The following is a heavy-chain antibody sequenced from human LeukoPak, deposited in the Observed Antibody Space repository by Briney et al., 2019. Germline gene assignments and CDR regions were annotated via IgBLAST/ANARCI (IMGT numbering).Heavy chain of an antibody. V-gene: IGHV1-46*01. CDR1: GHTFTSYY. D-gene: IGHD3-22*01. CDR2: INPSGGST. Sequence: ASVKVSCKASGHTFTSYYMHWVRQAPGQGLEWMGIINPSGGSTSYAQKFQGRVTMTRDTSTSTVYMELSSLRSEDTAVYYCARISTTMTEGHWGQGTLVTVSS. CDR3: ARISTTMTEGH. J-gene: IGHJ4*02.